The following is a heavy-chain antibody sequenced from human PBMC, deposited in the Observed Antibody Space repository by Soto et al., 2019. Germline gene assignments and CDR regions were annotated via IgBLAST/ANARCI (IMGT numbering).Heavy chain of an antibody. J-gene: IGHJ4*02. CDR1: GFIFSDYG. Sequence: QVQLVESGGGVVQPGRSLRLSCAASGFIFSDYGMHWVRQAXXXGXEWVTLMSYDGSKEYXXXXXKGRXTISRXNSKXTLXLXXXXXXXXXXXVYYCAKDGRTAAFDYWGQGTLVIVSS. V-gene: IGHV3-30*03. CDR2: MSYDGSKE. CDR3: AKDGRTAAFDY. D-gene: IGHD3-10*01.